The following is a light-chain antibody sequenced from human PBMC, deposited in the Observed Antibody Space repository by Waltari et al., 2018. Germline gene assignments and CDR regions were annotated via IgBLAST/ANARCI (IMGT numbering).Light chain of an antibody. CDR1: QSVLYSSNNKNY. V-gene: IGKV4-1*01. CDR2: WAS. Sequence: DNVMTQSPDYLAVSLGERATINCKSSQSVLYSSNNKNYLAWYQQKTGQPPKLLIYWASTRESGVPDRFSGSGSGTDFTLTISSLQAEDVAVYYCQQYYTTPFTFGPGTKVDIK. CDR3: QQYYTTPFT. J-gene: IGKJ3*01.